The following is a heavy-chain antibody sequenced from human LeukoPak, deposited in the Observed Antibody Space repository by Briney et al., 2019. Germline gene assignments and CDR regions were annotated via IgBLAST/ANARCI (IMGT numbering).Heavy chain of an antibody. CDR2: ISSSSSYI. D-gene: IGHD1-26*01. CDR3: SRDPIFPPAYSGTSVDY. CDR1: GFTFSSYS. Sequence: GGSLRLSCAASGFTFSSYSMNWVRQAPGKGLEWVSSISSSSSYIYYADSVKGRFTISRDNAKNSLYLQMNSLRAEDTGGYYCSRDPIFPPAYSGTSVDYGAQGTLVTVSS. V-gene: IGHV3-21*01. J-gene: IGHJ4*02.